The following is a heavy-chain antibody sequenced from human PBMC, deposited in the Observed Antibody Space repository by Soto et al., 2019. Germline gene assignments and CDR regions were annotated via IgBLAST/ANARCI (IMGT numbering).Heavy chain of an antibody. J-gene: IGHJ4*02. CDR2: INWKSDI. D-gene: IGHD3-16*01. CDR1: GFTFDDNA. V-gene: IGHV3-9*01. CDR3: AISQDRGGRTTFIY. Sequence: LRLSCAVSGFTFDDNAMHWVRQAPEKGLEWVSGINWKSDIGYADSVKGRFTISRDNAENSLYLQMNSLGAEDTALYYCAISQDRGGRTTFIYWGQGTQVTVSS.